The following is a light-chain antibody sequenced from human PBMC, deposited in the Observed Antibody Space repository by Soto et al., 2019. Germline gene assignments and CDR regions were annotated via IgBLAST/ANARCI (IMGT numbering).Light chain of an antibody. CDR1: XDISXX. CDR2: GAS. J-gene: IGKJ1*01. V-gene: IGKV1-16*02. CDR3: QXXXNYPPS. Sequence: DIQMTQSPSSXXXXXXXRVTXACRAXXDISXXLAWFQQKPGKAPKSLIFGASSLQSGVPSKFSGSGSGTDFTLTIDSLQPEXFATYXCQXXXNYPPSFGQGTKVEIK.